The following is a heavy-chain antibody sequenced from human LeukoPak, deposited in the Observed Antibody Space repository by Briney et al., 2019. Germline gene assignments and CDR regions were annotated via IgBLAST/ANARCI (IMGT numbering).Heavy chain of an antibody. CDR3: AREYDFWSGSYYYYYYGMDV. D-gene: IGHD3-3*01. CDR1: GFTFSSYW. J-gene: IGHJ6*02. CDR2: IKQDGSEK. Sequence: GGSLRLSCAASGFTFSSYWMSWVRQAPGKGLEWVANIKQDGSEKYYVDSVKGRFTISRDNAKNSLYLRMNSLRAEDTAVYYCAREYDFWSGSYYYYYYGMDVWGQGTTVTVSS. V-gene: IGHV3-7*01.